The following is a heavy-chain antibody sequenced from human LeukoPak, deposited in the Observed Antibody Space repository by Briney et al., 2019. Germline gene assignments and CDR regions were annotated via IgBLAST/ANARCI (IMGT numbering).Heavy chain of an antibody. J-gene: IGHJ4*02. CDR3: ARDPYYYDSSGYYNY. D-gene: IGHD3-22*01. CDR1: GFTFSSYW. Sequence: GSLRLSCAASGFTFSSYWMHWVRQAPGKGLVWVSRINSDGSSTSYADSVKGRFTISRDNAKNTLYLQMNSLRAEDTAVYYCARDPYYYDSSGYYNYWGQGTLVTVSS. V-gene: IGHV3-74*01. CDR2: INSDGSST.